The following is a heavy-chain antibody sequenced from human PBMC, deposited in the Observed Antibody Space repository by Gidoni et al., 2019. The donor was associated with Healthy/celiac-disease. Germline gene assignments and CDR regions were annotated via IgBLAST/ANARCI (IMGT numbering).Heavy chain of an antibody. CDR2: ISWNSGSI. J-gene: IGHJ4*02. CDR3: AKGERFGELLYSPFDY. D-gene: IGHD3-10*01. Sequence: EVQLVESGGGWVQQGRSRRLSGAAAGFTWEDYAMPWVRQAPGKGLGWVSGISWNSGSIGYADSVKGRFTISRDNAKTSLYLQMNSLRAEDTALYYCAKGERFGELLYSPFDYWGQGTLVTVSS. V-gene: IGHV3-9*01. CDR1: GFTWEDYA.